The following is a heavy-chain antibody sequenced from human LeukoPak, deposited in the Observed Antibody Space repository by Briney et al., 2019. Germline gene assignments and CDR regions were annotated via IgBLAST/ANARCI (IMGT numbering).Heavy chain of an antibody. Sequence: PGGSLRLSCAASGFTFSNHGMHWVRQAPGKGLEWVALIWYDGSNKEYAESVKGRFTISRDNSKNTLYLQMNSLRAEDTAVYYCAKDRRYSSGLGAFDIWGQGTMVTVSS. J-gene: IGHJ3*02. CDR2: IWYDGSNK. V-gene: IGHV3-33*06. CDR1: GFTFSNHG. D-gene: IGHD6-19*01. CDR3: AKDRRYSSGLGAFDI.